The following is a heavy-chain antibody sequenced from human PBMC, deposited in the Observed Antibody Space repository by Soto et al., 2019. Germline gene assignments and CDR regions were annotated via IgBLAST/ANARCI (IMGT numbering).Heavy chain of an antibody. V-gene: IGHV4-34*01. D-gene: IGHD2-15*01. J-gene: IGHJ6*03. Sequence: PSETLSLTCAVYCGSFSGYYWSWIRQPPGKGLEWIGEINHSGSTNYNPSLKSRVTISVDTSKNQFSLKLSSVTAADTAVYYCASRYCSGGSCYRSVYYYYMDVWGKGTTVTVSS. CDR3: ASRYCSGGSCYRSVYYYYMDV. CDR2: INHSGST. CDR1: CGSFSGYY.